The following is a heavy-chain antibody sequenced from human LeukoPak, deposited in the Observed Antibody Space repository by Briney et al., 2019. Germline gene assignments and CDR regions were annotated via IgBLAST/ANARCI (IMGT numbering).Heavy chain of an antibody. V-gene: IGHV5-51*01. CDR1: GYGFTTYW. J-gene: IGHJ4*02. D-gene: IGHD4-17*01. CDR3: ARLMTTVSPRSFDY. CDR2: IYPGDSDT. Sequence: PGESLKISCKGSGYGFTTYWIGWVRQMPGKGLEWMGIIYPGDSDTRYSPSFQGQVTISTDKSINTAYLQWSSLKASDIAIYYCARLMTTVSPRSFDYWGQGTLVTVSS.